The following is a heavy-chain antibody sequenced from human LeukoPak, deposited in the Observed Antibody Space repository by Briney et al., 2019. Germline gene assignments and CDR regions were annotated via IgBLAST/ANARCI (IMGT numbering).Heavy chain of an antibody. V-gene: IGHV5-51*01. J-gene: IGHJ5*02. CDR2: IYPGDSDT. CDR3: ARTGIAAAGRGLYNWFDP. CDR1: GYSFTSYW. D-gene: IGHD6-13*01. Sequence: GESLKISCKGSGYSFTSYWIGWVRQMPGKGLEWMGIIYPGDSDTRYSPSFQGQVTISADKSISTGYLQRSSLKASDTAMYYCARTGIAAAGRGLYNWFDPWGQGTLVTVSS.